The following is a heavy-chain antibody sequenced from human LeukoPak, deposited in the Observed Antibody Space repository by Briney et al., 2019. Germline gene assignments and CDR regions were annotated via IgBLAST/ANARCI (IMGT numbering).Heavy chain of an antibody. V-gene: IGHV3-30*04. CDR2: ISYDGSNK. CDR3: ARGMIAAAGSFDY. D-gene: IGHD6-13*01. Sequence: PGGSLRLSCAASGFTFSSYAMSWVRRAPGKGLEWVAVISYDGSNKYYADSVKGRFTISRDNSKNTLYLQMNSLRAEDTAVYYCARGMIAAAGSFDYWGQGTLVTVSS. CDR1: GFTFSSYA. J-gene: IGHJ4*02.